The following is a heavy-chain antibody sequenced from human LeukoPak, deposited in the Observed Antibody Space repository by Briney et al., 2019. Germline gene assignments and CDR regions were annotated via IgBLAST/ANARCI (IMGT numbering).Heavy chain of an antibody. CDR2: IDKHGNGK. CDR3: ARDAGWGYYDL. J-gene: IGHJ4*02. V-gene: IGHV3-7*01. CDR1: GFTFSISW. D-gene: IGHD1-26*01. Sequence: RGSLRLSCVASGFTFSISWVTWVRQAPGKGLEWVANIDKHGNGKYYVDSVKGRFAISRDYATNSVFLQMKSLRAEDTSVYYCARDAGWGYYDLWGQGTPVTVSS.